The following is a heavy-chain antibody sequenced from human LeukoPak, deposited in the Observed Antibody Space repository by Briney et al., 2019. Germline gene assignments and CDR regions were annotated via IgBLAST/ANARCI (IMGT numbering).Heavy chain of an antibody. CDR2: ISYDGSNK. Sequence: GGSLRLSCAASGFTFSSYGMHWVRQAPGKGLEWVAVISYDGSNKYYADSVKGRFTISRDNSKNTLYLQMNSLRAEDTAVYYCVKDRYSGSYYGYFDYWGQGTLVTVSS. CDR3: VKDRYSGSYYGYFDY. CDR1: GFTFSSYG. D-gene: IGHD1-26*01. J-gene: IGHJ4*02. V-gene: IGHV3-30*18.